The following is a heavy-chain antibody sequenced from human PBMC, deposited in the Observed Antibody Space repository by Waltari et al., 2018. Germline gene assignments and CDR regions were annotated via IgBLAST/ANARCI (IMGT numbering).Heavy chain of an antibody. J-gene: IGHJ4*02. CDR1: GGSFSGYY. D-gene: IGHD3-3*01. CDR2: INLSGRT. Sequence: QVQLQQWGAGLLKPSETLSLTCAVYGGSFSGYYWSWIRQPPGKGLGCVGEINLSGRTNYNPSLKSRVTISVDTSKNQFSLKLTSVTAADTAVYYCASGGRSRVRFLRYWGQGTLVTVSS. V-gene: IGHV4-34*01. CDR3: ASGGRSRVRFLRY.